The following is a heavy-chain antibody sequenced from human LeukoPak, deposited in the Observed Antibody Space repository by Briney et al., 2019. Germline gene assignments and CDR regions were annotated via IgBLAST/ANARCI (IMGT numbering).Heavy chain of an antibody. J-gene: IGHJ4*02. Sequence: PGGSLRLSCAVSGFTFDDYGMSWVRQAPGKGLEWVSGINWNGGSTGYVDSVKGRFTISRDNAKNSLYLQMNSLRADDAAVYYCARRYYSVDYWGQGTLVTVSS. D-gene: IGHD4-11*01. CDR3: ARRYYSVDY. CDR1: GFTFDDYG. CDR2: INWNGGST. V-gene: IGHV3-20*04.